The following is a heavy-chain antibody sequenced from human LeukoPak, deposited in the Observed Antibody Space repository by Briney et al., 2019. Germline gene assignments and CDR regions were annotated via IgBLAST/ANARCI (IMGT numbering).Heavy chain of an antibody. CDR2: ISAYNGNT. J-gene: IGHJ3*02. Sequence: ASVKVSCKASGYTFTSNGISWVRQAPGQGLEWMGWISAYNGNTNYEQKLQGRVTMTTDTSTSTAYMELRSLRSDDTAVYYCASLKNSYDSSGHLVTDAFDIWGQGTMVTVSS. D-gene: IGHD3-22*01. V-gene: IGHV1-18*01. CDR1: GYTFTSNG. CDR3: ASLKNSYDSSGHLVTDAFDI.